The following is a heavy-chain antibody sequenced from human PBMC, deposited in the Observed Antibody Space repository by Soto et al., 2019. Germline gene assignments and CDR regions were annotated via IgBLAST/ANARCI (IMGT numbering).Heavy chain of an antibody. CDR1: GGSISSGCDS. V-gene: IGHV4-30-2*02. D-gene: IGHD3-22*01. J-gene: IGHJ4*02. Sequence: PSETLSLTCAVSGGSISSGCDSWSWIRQPPGKGLEWIGYIYHSGSTNYNPSLKSRVTISVDTSKNQFSLKLSSVTAADTAVYYCARTLYESSGYPVDSWGQGTLVTVSS. CDR3: ARTLYESSGYPVDS. CDR2: IYHSGST.